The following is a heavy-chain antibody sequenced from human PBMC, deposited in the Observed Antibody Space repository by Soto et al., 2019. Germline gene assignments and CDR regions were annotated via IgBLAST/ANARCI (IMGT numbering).Heavy chain of an antibody. Sequence: LSLTCAVYGGSFSGYYWSWIRQPPGKGLEWIGEINHSGSTNYNPSLKSRVTISVDTSKNQFSLKLSSVTAADTAVYYCARGTRLPPAMVSYYFDYWGQGTLVTVSS. V-gene: IGHV4-34*01. CDR2: INHSGST. CDR3: ARGTRLPPAMVSYYFDY. D-gene: IGHD5-18*01. J-gene: IGHJ4*02. CDR1: GGSFSGYY.